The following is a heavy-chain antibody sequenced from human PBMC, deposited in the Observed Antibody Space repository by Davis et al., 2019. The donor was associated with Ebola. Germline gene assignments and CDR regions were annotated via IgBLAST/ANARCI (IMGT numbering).Heavy chain of an antibody. D-gene: IGHD2-15*01. CDR2: INHSGLT. Sequence: PSETLSLTCVLSGGSVISHKWWSWVRQPPGKGPEWIGDINHSGLTNYNPTLKSRVTISLEESTNQFSLKLTSVIVADAAMYYCARLQGSCSGAVWHSDNTYYGMDVWGQGTTVIVSS. J-gene: IGHJ6*02. CDR1: GGSVISHKW. CDR3: ARLQGSCSGAVWHSDNTYYGMDV. V-gene: IGHV4-4*02.